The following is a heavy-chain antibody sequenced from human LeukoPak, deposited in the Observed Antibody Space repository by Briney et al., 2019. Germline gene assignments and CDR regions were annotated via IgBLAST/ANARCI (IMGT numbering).Heavy chain of an antibody. J-gene: IGHJ4*02. Sequence: SETLSLTCTVSGDSISSGNYYWGWLRQTPWKGLEWIESIYYSGSNYQNPSHKSRATISVDTSKNQFSLKVTSMTAADTAVYYCGREVPSNSGPHFDYWGQGTLVTVSS. CDR1: GDSISSGNYY. V-gene: IGHV4-39*07. D-gene: IGHD6-6*01. CDR3: GREVPSNSGPHFDY. CDR2: IYYSGSN.